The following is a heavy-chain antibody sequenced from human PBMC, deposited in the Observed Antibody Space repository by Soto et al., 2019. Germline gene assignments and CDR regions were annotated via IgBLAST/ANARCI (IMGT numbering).Heavy chain of an antibody. CDR1: GFTFSDYA. CDR2: ISGGSSVT. D-gene: IGHD3-10*01. Sequence: PGGSLRLFCTDSGFTFSDYAMAWVRQAPGKGLEWVSTISGGSSVTYYGDSVKGRFTISRDNAKKTLFLQLNRLSAEDTATYYCAKVLSKNYYYPFDFWGQGTQVTVSS. CDR3: AKVLSKNYYYPFDF. V-gene: IGHV3-23*01. J-gene: IGHJ4*02.